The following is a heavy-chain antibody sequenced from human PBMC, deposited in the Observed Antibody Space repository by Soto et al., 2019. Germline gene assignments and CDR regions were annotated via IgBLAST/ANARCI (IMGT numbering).Heavy chain of an antibody. CDR2: IWYDGSNR. J-gene: IGHJ4*02. CDR1: GDTVSRHG. D-gene: IGHD1-7*01. Sequence: HPGGTMRLCSAASGDTVSRHGMHWVRQAPGKGLEWVAVIWYDGSNRYYADSVKGRFTISKDNSKNTLYLEMNTLRPEDTAIYYCAAATTWNFHFPYWGQGTQVTVSS. V-gene: IGHV3-33*01. CDR3: AAATTWNFHFPY.